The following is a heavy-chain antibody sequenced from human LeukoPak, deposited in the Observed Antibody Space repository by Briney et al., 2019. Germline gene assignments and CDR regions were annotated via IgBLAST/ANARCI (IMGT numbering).Heavy chain of an antibody. CDR1: GFTFSSYA. CDR2: ISGSGGST. D-gene: IGHD3-10*01. V-gene: IGHV3-23*01. Sequence: PGGSLRPSCAASGFTFSSYAMSWVRQAPGKGLEWVSAISGSGGSTYYADSVKGRFTISRDNSKNTLYLQMNSLRAEDTAVYYCARGDYYGSRGDYWGQGTLVTVSS. J-gene: IGHJ4*02. CDR3: ARGDYYGSRGDY.